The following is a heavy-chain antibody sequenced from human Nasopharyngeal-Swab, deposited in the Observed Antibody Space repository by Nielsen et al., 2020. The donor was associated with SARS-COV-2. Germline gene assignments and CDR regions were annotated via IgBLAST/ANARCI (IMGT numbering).Heavy chain of an antibody. J-gene: IGHJ4*02. CDR3: ARAPPGVTAIKSDY. D-gene: IGHD2-21*02. Sequence: WVRQASGQGLEWMGWISAYNGNTNYAQKLQGRVTMTTDTSTSTAYMELRSLRSDDTAVYYCARAPPGVTAIKSDYWGQGTLVTVSS. V-gene: IGHV1-18*01. CDR2: ISAYNGNT.